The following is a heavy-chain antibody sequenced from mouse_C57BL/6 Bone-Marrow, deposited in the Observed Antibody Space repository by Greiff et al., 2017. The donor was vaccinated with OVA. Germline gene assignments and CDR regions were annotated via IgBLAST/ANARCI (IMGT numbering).Heavy chain of an antibody. J-gene: IGHJ1*03. D-gene: IGHD1-1*01. Sequence: QVTLKESGPGILQSSQTLSLTCSFSGFSLSTSGMGVSWIRQPSGKGLEWLAHIYWDDDKRYNPSLKSRLTISKDTSRNQVFLKITSVDTADTATYYCARCYYGSSYCWYFDVWGTGTTVTVSS. CDR3: ARCYYGSSYCWYFDV. CDR1: GFSLSTSGMG. CDR2: IYWDDDK. V-gene: IGHV8-12*01.